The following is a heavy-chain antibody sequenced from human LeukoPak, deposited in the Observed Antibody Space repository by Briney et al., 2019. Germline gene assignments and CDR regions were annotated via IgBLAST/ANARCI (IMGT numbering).Heavy chain of an antibody. CDR2: ISWNSGSI. CDR3: AAQDGYRKPGFDY. CDR1: GFTFDDYA. D-gene: IGHD5-12*01. J-gene: IGHJ4*02. Sequence: GRSLRLSCAASGFTFDDYAMHWVRQAPGKGLEWVSGISWNSGSIGYADSVKGRFTISRDNAKNSLYLQMNSLRAEDTALYYCAAQDGYRKPGFDYWGQGTLVTVSS. V-gene: IGHV3-9*01.